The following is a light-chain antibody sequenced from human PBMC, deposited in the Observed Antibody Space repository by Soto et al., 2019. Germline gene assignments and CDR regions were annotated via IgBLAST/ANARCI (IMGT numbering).Light chain of an antibody. CDR1: SSDVGRYNT. V-gene: IGLV2-14*01. Sequence: QSVLTQPASVSGSPGQTITISCTGTSSDVGRYNTDSWYQHHPGKAPKLIIYEVTHRPAGISDRFSASKSGNTASLTISGLQAEDEADYYCNSLRVNHLYVFGSGTKVTVL. CDR3: NSLRVNHLYV. CDR2: EVT. J-gene: IGLJ1*01.